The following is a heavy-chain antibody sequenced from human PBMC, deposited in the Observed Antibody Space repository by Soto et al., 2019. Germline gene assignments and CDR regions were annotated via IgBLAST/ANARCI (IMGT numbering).Heavy chain of an antibody. V-gene: IGHV3-15*01. CDR1: SFSFTNAW. D-gene: IGHD5-18*01. Sequence: AGSLRLSCVASSFSFTNAWMSWVRQAPGKGLEWVGRIKSITDGGTTDYAAPVKGRFTISRDDSNNTLYLQMNSLKTEDTAVYYCSTGRSTYGLDSWGQGTLVTVSS. CDR2: IKSITDGGTT. CDR3: STGRSTYGLDS. J-gene: IGHJ4*02.